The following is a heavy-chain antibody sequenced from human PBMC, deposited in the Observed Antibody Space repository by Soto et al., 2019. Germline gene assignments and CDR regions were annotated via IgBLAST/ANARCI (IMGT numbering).Heavy chain of an antibody. V-gene: IGHV1-69*02. CDR1: GGTFSSYT. Sequence: QVQLVQSGAEVKKPGSSVKVSCTASGGTFSSYTISWVRQAPGQGLEWMGRIIPILGIANYAQKYQGRVTITADKSTSAAYMERSSLRSEDTAEYYCARGGYCSSTSCYVEYFQHWGQGTLVTVSS. J-gene: IGHJ1*01. CDR2: IIPILGIA. CDR3: ARGGYCSSTSCYVEYFQH. D-gene: IGHD2-2*01.